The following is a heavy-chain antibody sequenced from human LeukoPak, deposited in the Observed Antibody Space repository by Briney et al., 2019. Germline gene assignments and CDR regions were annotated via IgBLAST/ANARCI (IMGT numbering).Heavy chain of an antibody. CDR2: IKKDGSGI. V-gene: IGHV3-7*03. CDR3: AGGSSMEA. D-gene: IGHD1-26*01. Sequence: GGSLRLSCAVSGFPFSNSWMYWVRQAPGKGLEGVANIKKDGSGISYVDSVKGRFIISRDNARNSLYLQMNSLRVEDTAVYFCAGGSSMEAWGKGTAVTVSS. CDR1: GFPFSNSW. J-gene: IGHJ6*04.